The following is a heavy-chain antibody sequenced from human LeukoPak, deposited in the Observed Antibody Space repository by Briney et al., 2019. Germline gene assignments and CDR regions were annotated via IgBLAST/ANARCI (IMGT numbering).Heavy chain of an antibody. CDR3: ARRYLTYYYGSGSKNAFDI. Sequence: SETLSLTCTVSGYSIRSGYYWGWIRQPPGKGLEWIGSIYHSGGTYYNPSLKSRVTISVDTSKNQFSLKLSSVTAADTAVYYCARRYLTYYYGSGSKNAFDIWGQGTMVTVSS. CDR1: GYSIRSGYY. V-gene: IGHV4-38-2*02. CDR2: IYHSGGT. J-gene: IGHJ3*02. D-gene: IGHD3-10*01.